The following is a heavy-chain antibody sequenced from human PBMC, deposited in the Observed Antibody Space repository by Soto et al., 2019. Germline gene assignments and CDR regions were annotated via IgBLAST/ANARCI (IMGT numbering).Heavy chain of an antibody. CDR3: ARGYAYDSGGYLLDY. CDR1: GGSVSSNIYY. J-gene: IGHJ4*02. D-gene: IGHD3-22*01. Sequence: PSETLSLTCSVSGGSVSSNIYYWTWIRQHPGKGPEWIGHIYYSGSTYYNPSLKSRVTISLDMSKNQFSLKLTSVSAADTAVYYCARGYAYDSGGYLLDYWGQGTLVTV. CDR2: IYYSGST. V-gene: IGHV4-31*03.